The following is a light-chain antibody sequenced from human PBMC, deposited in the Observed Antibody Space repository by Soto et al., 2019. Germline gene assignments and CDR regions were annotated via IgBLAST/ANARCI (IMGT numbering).Light chain of an antibody. CDR3: QQFGSSPRT. CDR2: YAS. CDR1: QSVVRNS. Sequence: EIVLTQSPGTLSLSPGERATLSCRASQSVVRNSLTWYQQKPGQPPRLLLYYASNSATGIPDRFSGSGSGTDFTLTISRLEPEDSAVYCCQQFGSSPRTFGQGTRVEIK. V-gene: IGKV3-20*01. J-gene: IGKJ1*01.